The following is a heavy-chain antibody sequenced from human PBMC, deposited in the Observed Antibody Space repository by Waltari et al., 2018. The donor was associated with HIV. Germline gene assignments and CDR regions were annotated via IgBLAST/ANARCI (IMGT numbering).Heavy chain of an antibody. CDR1: GGTFGSYA. Sequence: VQLVQSGADVKKPGSSMKVSCQASGGTFGSYAISWVRQAPGQGLEWMGGIIPIFGTANYAQKFQGRVTITADESTSTAYMELSSLRSEDTAVYYCARDRRIAAAGTDAFDIWGQGTMVTVSS. J-gene: IGHJ3*02. V-gene: IGHV1-69*01. CDR3: ARDRRIAAAGTDAFDI. D-gene: IGHD6-13*01. CDR2: IIPIFGTA.